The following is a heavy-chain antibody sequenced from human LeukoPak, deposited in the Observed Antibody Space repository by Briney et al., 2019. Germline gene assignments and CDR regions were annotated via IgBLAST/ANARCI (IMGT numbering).Heavy chain of an antibody. CDR3: AKDDAWLQYGN. J-gene: IGHJ4*02. CDR2: IRYDGSNK. Sequence: GGSLRLSCAASGFTFSSYEMNWVRQAPGKGLEWVAFIRYDGSNKYYADSVKGRFTISRDNSKNTLYLQMNSLRPEDTAVYYCAKDDAWLQYGNWGRGTLVTVSS. CDR1: GFTFSSYE. V-gene: IGHV3-30*02. D-gene: IGHD5-24*01.